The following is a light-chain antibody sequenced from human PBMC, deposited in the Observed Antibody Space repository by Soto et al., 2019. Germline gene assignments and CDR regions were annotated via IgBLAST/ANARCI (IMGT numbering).Light chain of an antibody. V-gene: IGKV3-15*01. CDR2: YAS. CDR3: QHYSNWPPT. Sequence: EMVMTQSPATLSVSPGERVTLSCRASESVHRNLAWYQQKPGQGPSLLIYYASTRATGVPDRFTGSGSGTEFTLTISSLQSEDFGVYHCQHYSNWPPTFGPGTKWKSN. J-gene: IGKJ3*01. CDR1: ESVHRN.